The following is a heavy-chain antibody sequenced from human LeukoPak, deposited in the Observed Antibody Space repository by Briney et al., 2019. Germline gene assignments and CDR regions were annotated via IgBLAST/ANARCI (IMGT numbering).Heavy chain of an antibody. CDR1: GGSISSYY. CDR2: IYYSGST. J-gene: IGHJ4*02. CDR3: ASPGGYSGYDYALNFDY. D-gene: IGHD5-12*01. V-gene: IGHV4-59*05. Sequence: SETLSLTFTVSGGSISSYYWSWIRQPPGKGLEWIGSIYYSGSTYYNPSLKSRVTISVDTSKNQFSLKLSSVTAADTAVYYCASPGGYSGYDYALNFDYWGQGTLVTVSS.